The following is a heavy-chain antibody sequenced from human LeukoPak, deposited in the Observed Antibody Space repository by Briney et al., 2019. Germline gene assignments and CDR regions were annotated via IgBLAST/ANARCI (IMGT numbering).Heavy chain of an antibody. J-gene: IGHJ3*02. CDR2: ISSNGGST. CDR1: GFTFSSYA. CDR3: AGGYSSSWFRGAFDI. D-gene: IGHD6-13*01. V-gene: IGHV3-64*05. Sequence: GGSLRLSCSASGFTFSSYAMHWGRQAPGKGLEYVSAISSNGGSTYYADSVKGRFTISRDNSKNTVYVQMSSLRAEDTAVYYCAGGYSSSWFRGAFDIWGQGTMVTVSS.